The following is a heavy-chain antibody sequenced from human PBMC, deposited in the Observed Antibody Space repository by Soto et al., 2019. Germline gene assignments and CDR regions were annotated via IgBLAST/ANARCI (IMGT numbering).Heavy chain of an antibody. Sequence: GESLKISCRASGYTFTSYWIAWVRQMPGKGLGGMGMIYPGDSGTRYSPSFQGQVSISVDKSISTAYLQWSSLKSSDTAIYYCATHTPPRSSAYGIDYWGQGTLVTVSS. CDR3: ATHTPPRSSAYGIDY. D-gene: IGHD6-6*01. J-gene: IGHJ4*02. CDR1: GYTFTSYW. CDR2: IYPGDSGT. V-gene: IGHV5-51*01.